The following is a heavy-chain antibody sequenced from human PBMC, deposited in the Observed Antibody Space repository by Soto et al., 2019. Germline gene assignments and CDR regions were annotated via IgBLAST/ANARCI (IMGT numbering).Heavy chain of an antibody. D-gene: IGHD3-10*01. V-gene: IGHV4-59*08. Sequence: QVHLQESGPGLVRPSETLSLTCGVSGGSISNYYWSWIRQSPGKALEWIGYIYNTETTNTNPSLQSRATLSMDTSRNQLSLKLSSVIAADTAVYYCARHEFHSQSSGTYLDYWGQGTLVTVSS. CDR3: ARHEFHSQSSGTYLDY. CDR1: GGSISNYY. J-gene: IGHJ4*02. CDR2: IYNTETT.